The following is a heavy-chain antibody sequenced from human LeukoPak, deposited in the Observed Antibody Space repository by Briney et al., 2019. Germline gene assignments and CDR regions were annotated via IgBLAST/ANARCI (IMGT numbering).Heavy chain of an antibody. J-gene: IGHJ6*02. V-gene: IGHV3-49*04. CDR1: GFTFGDYA. CDR2: IRSKVYGGTT. Sequence: PGGSLRLSCTASGFTFGDYALSWVRQAPGKGLEWEGFIRSKVYGGTTEYAASVKGRFTISRDDSKSIAYLQMNSLKTEDTAVYFCTRDIMIPDRISKVYNYYGMDVWGQGTTVTVSS. D-gene: IGHD3-16*01. CDR3: TRDIMIPDRISKVYNYYGMDV.